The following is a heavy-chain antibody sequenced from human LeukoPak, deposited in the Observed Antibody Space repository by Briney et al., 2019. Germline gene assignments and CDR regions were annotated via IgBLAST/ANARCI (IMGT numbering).Heavy chain of an antibody. CDR2: ISYCGGLT. CDR1: GFTFSSYD. Sequence: SGGSLRLSCAVSGFTFSSYDMSWVRQARGKGVEWVSAISYCGGLTFYSASLTRRFTISRDNSKNTLYLQMNSLRAEDTAVYYCAREAQMTTLKGCNWFDPWGQGTLVTVSS. V-gene: IGHV3-23*01. CDR3: AREAQMTTLKGCNWFDP. J-gene: IGHJ5*02. D-gene: IGHD5-24*01.